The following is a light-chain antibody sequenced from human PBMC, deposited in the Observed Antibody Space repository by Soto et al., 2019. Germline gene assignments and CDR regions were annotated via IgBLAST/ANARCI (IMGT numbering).Light chain of an antibody. V-gene: IGKV3-15*01. CDR2: GAS. CDR3: QQYNKWPPET. J-gene: IGKJ1*01. CDR1: QSVSSSY. Sequence: EIVLTQSPCTLSLSPGERATLSCRASQSVSSSYLAWYQQRPGQAPRLLIYGASTRATGIPARFSGSGSGTEFTPPISSLQSEDFAVYYCQQYNKWPPETFGQGTKVDIK.